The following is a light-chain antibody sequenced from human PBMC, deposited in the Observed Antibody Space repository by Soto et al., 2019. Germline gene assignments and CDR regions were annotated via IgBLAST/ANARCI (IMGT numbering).Light chain of an antibody. CDR3: QQYAGSPRT. J-gene: IGKJ2*01. CDR1: QSVRSNS. CDR2: DAS. Sequence: EIVLTQSPGTLSSSPGETATLSCRASQSVRSNSLAWYQQKPGQAPRLLIYDASSRATGIPDRFSGSGSDTDFTLTISRLEAEDFAVYYCQQYAGSPRTFGQGTKLEIK. V-gene: IGKV3-20*01.